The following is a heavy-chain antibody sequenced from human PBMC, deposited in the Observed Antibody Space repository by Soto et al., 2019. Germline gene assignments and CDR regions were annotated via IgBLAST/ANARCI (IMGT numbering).Heavy chain of an antibody. J-gene: IGHJ6*02. CDR2: IIPISGTA. Sequence: QVQLVQSGAEVKKPGSSVKVSCKASGGTFSSYAISWVRQAPGQGLEWMGGIIPISGTANYAQKFQWRVTITADESTSTAYTALRSLGSEDPAVYYCARSLGSGTSLDIYYYYYYGMDVCGQGTTVTVSS. CDR1: GGTFSSYA. V-gene: IGHV1-69*01. CDR3: ARSLGSGTSLDIYYYYYYGMDV. D-gene: IGHD2-2*01.